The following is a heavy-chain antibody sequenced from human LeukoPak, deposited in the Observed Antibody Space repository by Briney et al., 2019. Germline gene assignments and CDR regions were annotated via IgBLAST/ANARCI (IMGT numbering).Heavy chain of an antibody. CDR3: AGDIVVVVAATQGAFDI. J-gene: IGHJ3*02. Sequence: GGSLRLSCAASGFTFSSYGMHWVRQAPGKGLEWVAVISYDGSNKYYADSVKGRFTISRDNSKNTLYLQMNSLRAEDTAVYYCAGDIVVVVAATQGAFDIWGQGTMVTVSS. CDR1: GFTFSSYG. D-gene: IGHD2-15*01. CDR2: ISYDGSNK. V-gene: IGHV3-30*03.